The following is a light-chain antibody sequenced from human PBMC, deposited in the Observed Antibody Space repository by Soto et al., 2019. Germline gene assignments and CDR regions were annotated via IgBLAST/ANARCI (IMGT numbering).Light chain of an antibody. CDR2: DAS. CDR3: QQYDNLPIT. V-gene: IGKV1-33*01. J-gene: IGKJ5*01. Sequence: DIQMTQSPSSLSASVGDRVTITRQASQDISNYLNWYQQKPGKAPKLLIYDASNLETGVPARFSGSGSGTDFTFTISSLQPEDIATYYCQQYDNLPITFGQGTRLKIK. CDR1: QDISNY.